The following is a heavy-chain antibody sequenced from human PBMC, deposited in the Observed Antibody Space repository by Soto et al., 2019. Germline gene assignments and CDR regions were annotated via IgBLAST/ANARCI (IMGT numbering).Heavy chain of an antibody. V-gene: IGHV3-74*01. CDR2: INSDGSST. J-gene: IGHJ4*02. D-gene: IGHD2-15*01. CDR3: ARTSLVVAAATREDY. CDR1: GFTFSSYW. Sequence: EVQLVESGGALVQPGGSLRLSCAASGFTFSSYWMHWVRQAPGKGLVWVSRINSDGSSTSYADSVKGRFTISRDNANNTLYLQMNSLRAEDTAVYYCARTSLVVAAATREDYWGQGTLVTVSS.